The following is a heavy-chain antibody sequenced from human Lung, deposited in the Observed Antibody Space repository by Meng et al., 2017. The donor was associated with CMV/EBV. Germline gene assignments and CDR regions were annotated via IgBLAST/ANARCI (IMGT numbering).Heavy chain of an antibody. V-gene: IGHV3-7*01. CDR3: ARGSGMWFDP. J-gene: IGHJ5*02. CDR1: GFTFSGFW. CDR2: INQDGGDK. Sequence: GESLKISCAASGFTFSGFWMSWVRQAPGKGLEWVANINQDGGDKYHVDSVTGRFTISRDNAKNLVYLQLNSLRVEDTAIYYCARGSGMWFDPWGQGTLVTVSS.